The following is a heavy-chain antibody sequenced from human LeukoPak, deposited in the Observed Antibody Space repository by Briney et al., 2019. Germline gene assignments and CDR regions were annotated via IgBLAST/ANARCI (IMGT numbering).Heavy chain of an antibody. Sequence: ASVKVSCKASGYTFTSYGISWVRQAPGQGLEWMGWISAYNGNTNYAQKLQGRVTMTTDTSTSTAYMELRSLRSEDTAVYYCARVRVVPAAMYFYYYYMDVWGKGTTVTVSS. V-gene: IGHV1-18*01. CDR2: ISAYNGNT. CDR3: ARVRVVPAAMYFYYYYMDV. D-gene: IGHD2-2*01. CDR1: GYTFTSYG. J-gene: IGHJ6*03.